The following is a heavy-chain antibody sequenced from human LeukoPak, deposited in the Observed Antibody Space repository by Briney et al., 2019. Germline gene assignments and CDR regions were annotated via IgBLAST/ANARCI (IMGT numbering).Heavy chain of an antibody. J-gene: IGHJ4*02. D-gene: IGHD5-24*01. CDR1: GYTFTSHA. Sequence: ASVKVSCKASGYTFTSHAMHWVRQAPGQGLEWMGWINAGNGNTKYSQKFQGRVTITRDTSASTAYMELSSLTSEDTAVYYCARGRWSATTATYYLDFWGQGTLVTVSS. CDR2: INAGNGNT. CDR3: ARGRWSATTATYYLDF. V-gene: IGHV1-3*01.